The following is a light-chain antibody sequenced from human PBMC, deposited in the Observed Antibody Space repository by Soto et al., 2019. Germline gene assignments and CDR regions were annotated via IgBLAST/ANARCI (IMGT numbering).Light chain of an antibody. CDR1: QSVRSN. CDR2: RAS. CDR3: LQYHNLWA. Sequence: EIVMTQSPATLSASPGERATLSCRASQSVRSNLAWYQQRPGQAPRLLIYRASTRATGIPARFSGSGSGTEFTLTISSLQSEDFTVYSCLQYHNLWAFGQGTKVDIK. J-gene: IGKJ1*01. V-gene: IGKV3-15*01.